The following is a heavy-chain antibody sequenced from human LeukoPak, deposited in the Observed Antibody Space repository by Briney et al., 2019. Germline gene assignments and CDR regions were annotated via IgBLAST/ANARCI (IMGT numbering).Heavy chain of an antibody. CDR3: ARGRTDENYHYYYYMDV. V-gene: IGHV1-8*01. CDR1: GYTFTSYD. D-gene: IGHD1-14*01. CDR2: MNPNSGNT. J-gene: IGHJ6*03. Sequence: ASVKVSCKASGYTFTSYDINWVRQATGQGLEWMGWMNPNSGNTGYAQKFQGRVTITRNTSISTAYMELSSLRSEDTAVYYCARGRTDENYHYYYYMDVWGRGTTVTVSS.